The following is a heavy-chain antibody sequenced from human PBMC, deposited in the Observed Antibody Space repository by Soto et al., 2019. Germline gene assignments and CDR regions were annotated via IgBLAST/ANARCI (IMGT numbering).Heavy chain of an antibody. CDR3: AKDRGWSSADLEY. CDR2: MSYDGSSK. Sequence: QVQLVESGGGVVQPGSSLRLSCAASGFNLSSLGLHWVRQAPGKGREWVALMSYDGSSKYYQDSLKGRFTISRDKSKNTLYLQMSSLRVEDTAVYYCAKDRGWSSADLEYWGQGTLVTVSS. J-gene: IGHJ4*02. CDR1: GFNLSSLG. D-gene: IGHD6-19*01. V-gene: IGHV3-30*18.